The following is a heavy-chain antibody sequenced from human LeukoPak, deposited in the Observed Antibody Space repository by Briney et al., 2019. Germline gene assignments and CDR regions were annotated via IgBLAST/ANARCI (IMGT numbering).Heavy chain of an antibody. Sequence: VASVKVSCKASGYTFTGYYMHWVRQAPGQGLEWMGWINPNSGGTKYAQKFQGRVTMTRDTSISTAYMELSRLRSDDTAVYYCARAEYNWNGFDYWGQGTLVTVSS. V-gene: IGHV1-2*02. CDR2: INPNSGGT. J-gene: IGHJ4*02. D-gene: IGHD1-1*01. CDR1: GYTFTGYY. CDR3: ARAEYNWNGFDY.